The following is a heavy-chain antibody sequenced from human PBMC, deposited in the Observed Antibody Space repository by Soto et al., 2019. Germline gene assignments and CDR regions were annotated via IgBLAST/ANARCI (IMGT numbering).Heavy chain of an antibody. CDR1: GFTFSTYA. CDR3: ARDILSGGAYPDS. CDR2: ITRGSSYI. V-gene: IGHV3-21*01. J-gene: IGHJ5*01. D-gene: IGHD3-10*01. Sequence: GGSLRLSCAASGFTFSTYAMNSVRQAPRKGLEWISSITRGSSYIYYAGSVKGRFTISRDNAKNSLFLRMDSLSADDTAVYYCARDILSGGAYPDSWGQGTKVTVSS.